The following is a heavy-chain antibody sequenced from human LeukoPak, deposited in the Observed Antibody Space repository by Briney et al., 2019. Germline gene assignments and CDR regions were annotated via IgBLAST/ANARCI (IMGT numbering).Heavy chain of an antibody. CDR3: ARGGRRYYDSSGYYYQPPNWFDP. D-gene: IGHD3-22*01. J-gene: IGHJ5*02. V-gene: IGHV1-18*01. CDR2: ISAYNGNT. CDR1: GYTFTSYG. Sequence: ASVKVSCKASGYTFTSYGISWVRQAPGQGLEWMGWISAYNGNTNYAQKLQGRVTMTTDTPTSTAYMELRSLRSDDTAVYYCARGGRRYYDSSGYYYQPPNWFDPWGQGTLVTVSS.